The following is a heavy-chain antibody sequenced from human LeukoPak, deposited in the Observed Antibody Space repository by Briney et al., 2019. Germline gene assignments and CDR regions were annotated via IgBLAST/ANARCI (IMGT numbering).Heavy chain of an antibody. CDR1: GFSFSSNE. J-gene: IGHJ4*02. D-gene: IGHD3-10*01. Sequence: SGGSLRLSCAASGFSFSSNEMNWVRQAPGKGLEWVSAISGSGGSTYYADSVKGRFTISRDNSKNTLYLQMNSLRAEDTAVYYCAKYYGSGSSHSFDYWGQGTLVTVSS. V-gene: IGHV3-23*01. CDR3: AKYYGSGSSHSFDY. CDR2: ISGSGGST.